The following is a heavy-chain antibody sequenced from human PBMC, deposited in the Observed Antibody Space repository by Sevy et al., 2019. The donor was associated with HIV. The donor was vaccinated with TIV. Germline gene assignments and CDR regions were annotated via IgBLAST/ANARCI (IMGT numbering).Heavy chain of an antibody. V-gene: IGHV4-59*01. CDR3: ARGSYSSSWYYFDY. CDR1: GGSISSYY. D-gene: IGHD6-13*01. J-gene: IGHJ4*02. Sequence: SETLSLTCTVSGGSISSYYWSWIRQPPGKGLEWIGYIYYSGSTNYNPSLKSRVTISVDTSKNQFSLKLSSVTAADTAVYYCARGSYSSSWYYFDYWGQGPLVTVSS. CDR2: IYYSGST.